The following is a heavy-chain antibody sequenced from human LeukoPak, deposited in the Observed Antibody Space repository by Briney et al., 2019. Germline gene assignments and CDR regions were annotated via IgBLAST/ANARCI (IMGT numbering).Heavy chain of an antibody. D-gene: IGHD6-13*01. CDR1: GGTFSSYA. V-gene: IGHV1-69*13. J-gene: IGHJ6*02. CDR3: ARDLRIAAAGRNYYYGMDV. Sequence: GASVKVSCKASGGTFSSYAISWVRQAPGQGLEWMGGIIPIFGTANYAQKFQGRVTITADESTSTAYMELSSLRPEDTAVYYCARDLRIAAAGRNYYYGMDVWGQGTTVTVSS. CDR2: IIPIFGTA.